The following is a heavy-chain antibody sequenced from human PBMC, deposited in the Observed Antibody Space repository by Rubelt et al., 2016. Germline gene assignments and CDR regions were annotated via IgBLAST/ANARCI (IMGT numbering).Heavy chain of an antibody. D-gene: IGHD3-16*02. CDR3: ARDRSYVWGSYRYTEGTFDY. J-gene: IGHJ4*02. CDR1: GFTFSSYS. CDR2: ISSSSSTI. V-gene: IGHV3-48*02. Sequence: EVQLVESGGGLVQPGGSLRLSCAASGFTFSSYSMNWVRQAPGKGLEWVSYISSSSSTIYYADSGKGRFTISRDNAKNSLYLQMNSLRDEDTAVYYCARDRSYVWGSYRYTEGTFDYWGQGTLVTVSS.